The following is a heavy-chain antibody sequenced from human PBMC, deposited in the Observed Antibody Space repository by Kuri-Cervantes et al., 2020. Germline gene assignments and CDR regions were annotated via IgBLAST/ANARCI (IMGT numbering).Heavy chain of an antibody. Sequence: ASVKVSCKASGGTFSSYTISWVRQAPGQGLEWMGRINPNSGNTGYAQKFQGRVTMTRNTSISTAYMELSSLRSEDTAVYYCARGLYCSGGSCYFGYYYYYGMDVWGQGTTVTVSS. CDR1: GGTFSSYT. D-gene: IGHD2-15*01. CDR2: INPNSGNT. V-gene: IGHV1-8*02. J-gene: IGHJ6*02. CDR3: ARGLYCSGGSCYFGYYYYYGMDV.